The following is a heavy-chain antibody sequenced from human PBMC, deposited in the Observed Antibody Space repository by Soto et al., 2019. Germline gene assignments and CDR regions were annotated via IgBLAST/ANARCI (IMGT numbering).Heavy chain of an antibody. D-gene: IGHD3-22*01. CDR2: MNPNSGNT. CDR3: ARGTQWLLKAPGDDY. CDR1: GYTFSSYP. Sequence: ASVKVSCKASGYTFSSYPMHWARQAPGQRLEWMGWMNPNSGNTGYAQKFQGRVTMTRNTSISTAYMELSSLRSEDTAVYYCARGTQWLLKAPGDDYWGQGTLVTVSS. J-gene: IGHJ4*02. V-gene: IGHV1-8*01.